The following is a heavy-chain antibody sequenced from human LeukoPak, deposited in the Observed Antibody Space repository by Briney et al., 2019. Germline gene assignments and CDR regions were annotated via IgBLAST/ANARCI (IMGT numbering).Heavy chain of an antibody. Sequence: GGSLRLSCAASGFTFSIYSLNWVRQAPGKGLEWVSYIGRSGDRTTHYADSVKGRFTISRDNAKNSLFLQMNSLRAEDTAVYYCAKDLVAWFDPWGQGTLVTVSS. V-gene: IGHV3-48*04. CDR3: AKDLVAWFDP. CDR1: GFTFSIYS. D-gene: IGHD2-8*02. CDR2: IGRSGDRTT. J-gene: IGHJ5*02.